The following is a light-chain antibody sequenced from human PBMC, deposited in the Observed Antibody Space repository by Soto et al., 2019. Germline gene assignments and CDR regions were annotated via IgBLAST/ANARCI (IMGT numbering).Light chain of an antibody. J-gene: IGKJ1*01. V-gene: IGKV1-5*03. CDR3: QQYNTYRT. Sequence: DIQMTQSPSTLSASVGDRVTIACRASQSISNWLAWYQQRPGKAPKLLIYKASNLESGVPSRFSGSGSGTVFTLTISSLQPDDFATYYCQQYNTYRTFGQGTKVDIK. CDR2: KAS. CDR1: QSISNW.